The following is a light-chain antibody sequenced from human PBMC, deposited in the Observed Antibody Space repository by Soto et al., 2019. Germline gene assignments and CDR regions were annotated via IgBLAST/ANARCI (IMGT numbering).Light chain of an antibody. CDR3: MQSTQLPPT. V-gene: IGKV2D-29*02. Sequence: IVMTQPPLSLTVAPEQPASISCKSSQSLLHITGETFLFWYLQKPGQSPQLLIYEVSTRVSGVPDRFSGSGSGTDFTLEISRVETDDVGIYYCMQSTQLPPTFGQGTRLEIK. CDR1: QSLLHITGETF. J-gene: IGKJ5*01. CDR2: EVS.